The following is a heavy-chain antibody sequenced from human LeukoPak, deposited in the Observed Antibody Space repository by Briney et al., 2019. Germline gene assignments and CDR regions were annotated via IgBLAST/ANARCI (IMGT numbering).Heavy chain of an antibody. Sequence: GGSLRLSCAASGFTFSSYSMNWVRQAPGKGLEWVSSISSSSSYIYHADSVKGRFTISRDNAKNSLYLQMNSLRAEDTAVYYCAREQDSSGYYYDYWGQGTLVTVSS. CDR1: GFTFSSYS. D-gene: IGHD3-22*01. J-gene: IGHJ4*02. CDR2: ISSSSSYI. CDR3: AREQDSSGYYYDY. V-gene: IGHV3-21*01.